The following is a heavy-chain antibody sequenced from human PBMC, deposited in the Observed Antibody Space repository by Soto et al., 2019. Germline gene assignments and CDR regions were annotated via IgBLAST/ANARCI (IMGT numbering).Heavy chain of an antibody. V-gene: IGHV3-73*01. CDR3: SSSITITRGGITSYYYYGMDV. J-gene: IGHJ6*02. Sequence: GGSLRLSCAASGFTFSGSAMHWVRQASGRGLEWVGRIRSKANSYATAYAASVKGRFTISRDDSKNTAYLQMNSLKTEDTAVYYYSSSITITRGGITSYYYYGMDVWGQGTTVTVSS. CDR2: IRSKANSYAT. D-gene: IGHD3-10*01. CDR1: GFTFSGSA.